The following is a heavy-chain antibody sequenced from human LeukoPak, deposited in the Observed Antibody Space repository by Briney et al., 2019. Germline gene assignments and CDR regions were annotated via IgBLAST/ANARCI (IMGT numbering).Heavy chain of an antibody. CDR3: ARVPPSPWYSSSYYFDY. J-gene: IGHJ4*02. CDR2: IYYSGIT. V-gene: IGHV4-31*03. Sequence: PSETLSLTCTVSGGSISSGRYYWGWIRQHPGKGLECIGYIYYSGITFYNPSLKTRVTISLDTSKNQFSLKLCSVTAADTAVYYRARVPPSPWYSSSYYFDYWGQGTLVTVSS. CDR1: GGSISSGRYY. D-gene: IGHD6-13*01.